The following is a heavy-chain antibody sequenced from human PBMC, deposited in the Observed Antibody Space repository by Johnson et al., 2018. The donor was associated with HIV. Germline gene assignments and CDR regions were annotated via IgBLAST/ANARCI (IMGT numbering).Heavy chain of an antibody. J-gene: IGHJ3*02. CDR1: GFTFSTFA. CDR2: ISYDGTNN. Sequence: QVQLVESGGGVVQPGTSLRLSCAASGFTFSTFAMHWVRQAPGKVLEWVAVISYDGTNNQNGDSVKGRFTISRDNSKNTLYLQMNSLRAEDTAVYYCASNVEGRDGYNFGDDAFDIWGQGTMVTVSS. D-gene: IGHD5-24*01. CDR3: ASNVEGRDGYNFGDDAFDI. V-gene: IGHV3-30*04.